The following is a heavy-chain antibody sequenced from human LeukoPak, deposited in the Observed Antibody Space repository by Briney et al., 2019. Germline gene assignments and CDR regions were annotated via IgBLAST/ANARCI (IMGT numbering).Heavy chain of an antibody. V-gene: IGHV1-2*02. CDR1: GYTFTGYY. CDR2: INPNSGGT. Sequence: ASVKVSCKASGYTFTGYYMHWVRQAPGQGLEWMGWINPNSGGTNYAQKFQGRVTMTRDTSISTAYMELSRLRSDDTAVYYCASHVDVVVVPAAIGALGYWGQGTLVTVSS. J-gene: IGHJ4*02. CDR3: ASHVDVVVVPAAIGALGY. D-gene: IGHD2-2*02.